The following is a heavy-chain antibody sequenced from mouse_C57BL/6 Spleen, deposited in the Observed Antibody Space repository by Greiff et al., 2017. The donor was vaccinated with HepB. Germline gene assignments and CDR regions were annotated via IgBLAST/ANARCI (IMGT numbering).Heavy chain of an antibody. J-gene: IGHJ3*01. CDR1: GFSLTSYA. CDR2: IWTGGGT. CDR3: ATYYYGSAWFAY. Sequence: VKLQESGPGLVAPSQSLSITCTVSGFSLTSYAISWVRQPPGKGLEWLGVIWTGGGTNYNSALKSRLSTSKDNSKSQVFLKMNSLQTDDTARYYCATYYYGSAWFAYWGQGTLVTVSA. D-gene: IGHD1-1*01. V-gene: IGHV2-9-1*01.